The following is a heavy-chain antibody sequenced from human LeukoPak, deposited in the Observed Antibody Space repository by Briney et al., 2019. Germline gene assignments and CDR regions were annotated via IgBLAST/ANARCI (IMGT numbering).Heavy chain of an antibody. CDR2: IYWNDEK. CDR3: AHLLLWFGEVVIDY. CDR1: GASITSFYW. D-gene: IGHD3-10*01. V-gene: IGHV2-5*01. J-gene: IGHJ4*02. Sequence: TLSLTCSVSGASITSFYWNWIRQPPGKALEWLALIYWNDEKLYSPSLKSRLSITKDTSRSHVVLTMTHMDPMDTATYYCAHLLLWFGEVVIDYWGQGSLVTVSS.